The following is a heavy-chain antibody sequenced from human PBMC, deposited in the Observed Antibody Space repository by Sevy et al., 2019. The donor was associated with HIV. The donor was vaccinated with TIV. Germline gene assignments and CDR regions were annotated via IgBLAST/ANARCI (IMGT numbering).Heavy chain of an antibody. V-gene: IGHV3-23*01. CDR3: AKGYCSGGSCPRDYYYYGMDV. J-gene: IGHJ6*02. Sequence: GGSLRLSCAASGFTFSSYAMNWVRQAPGKGLDWVSSVSVTGRSTYYADSVEGRFTISRDNSKSTLYLQMNSLRADDTAVYYCAKGYCSGGSCPRDYYYYGMDVWGQGITVTVSS. D-gene: IGHD2-15*01. CDR1: GFTFSSYA. CDR2: VSVTGRST.